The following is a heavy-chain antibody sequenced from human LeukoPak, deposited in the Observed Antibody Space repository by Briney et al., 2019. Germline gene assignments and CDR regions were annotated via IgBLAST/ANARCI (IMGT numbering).Heavy chain of an antibody. J-gene: IGHJ4*02. D-gene: IGHD3-3*01. Sequence: GGSLRLSCAASGFTFSSYWMHWVRQGPGKGLVWVSRINTDGSSTNYADSVKGRFTISRDNAKNTLYLQMNSLRAEDTAVYYCARGVNDLWDWGQGTLVTVSS. CDR1: GFTFSSYW. CDR3: ARGVNDLWD. V-gene: IGHV3-74*01. CDR2: INTDGSST.